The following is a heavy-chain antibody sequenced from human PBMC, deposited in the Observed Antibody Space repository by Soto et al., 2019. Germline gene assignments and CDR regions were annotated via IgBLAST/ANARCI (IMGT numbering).Heavy chain of an antibody. CDR3: ARRGEQWPTMFDP. D-gene: IGHD6-19*01. V-gene: IGHV5-10-1*01. Sequence: GESLKISCKGSGYSFTSYWISWVRQMPGKGLEWMGRIDPSDSYTNYSPSFQGHVTISADKSISTAYLQWSSLKASDTAMYYCARRGEQWPTMFDPWGQGTLVTVSS. CDR2: IDPSDSYT. J-gene: IGHJ5*02. CDR1: GYSFTSYW.